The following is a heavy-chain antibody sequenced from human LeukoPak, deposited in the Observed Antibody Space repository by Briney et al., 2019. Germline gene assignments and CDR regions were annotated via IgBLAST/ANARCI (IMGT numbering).Heavy chain of an antibody. CDR1: GGSFSGYY. V-gene: IGHV4-34*01. J-gene: IGHJ5*02. D-gene: IGHD6-13*01. Sequence: SETLSLTCAVYGGSFSGYYWSWIRQPPGKGLEWIGEINHSGSANYNPSLKSRVTISVDTSKNQFSLKLSSVTAADTAVYYCARGDYSSSWYSWFDPWGQGTLVTVSS. CDR2: INHSGSA. CDR3: ARGDYSSSWYSWFDP.